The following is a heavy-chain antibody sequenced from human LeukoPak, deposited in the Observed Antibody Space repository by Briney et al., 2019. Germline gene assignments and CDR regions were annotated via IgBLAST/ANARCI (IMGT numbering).Heavy chain of an antibody. Sequence: ASVKVSCKASGYTFTSYGISWVRQAPGQGLEWMGWISAYNGNTNYAQKLQGRVTTTTDTSTSTAYMELRSLRSDDTAVYYCARSMVRGVSPYWFDPWGQGTLVTVSS. CDR1: GYTFTSYG. CDR2: ISAYNGNT. J-gene: IGHJ5*02. D-gene: IGHD3-10*01. CDR3: ARSMVRGVSPYWFDP. V-gene: IGHV1-18*01.